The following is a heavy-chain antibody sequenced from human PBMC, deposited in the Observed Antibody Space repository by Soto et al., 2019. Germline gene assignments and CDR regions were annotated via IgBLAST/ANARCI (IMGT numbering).Heavy chain of an antibody. J-gene: IGHJ1*01. CDR3: ARHDMGSNYVWANFQH. CDR2: IYFGGSV. Sequence: QLQLQESGPGLVKPSETLSLTCAVSGGSIRTGHYWGWIRQPPGKGLEWIGSIYFGGSVYYNPSLKSRVTISVDTSNNQFSLRLSSVTSSDTAVYYCARHDMGSNYVWANFQHWGQGTLVTVAS. D-gene: IGHD3-10*02. V-gene: IGHV4-39*01. CDR1: GGSIRTGHY.